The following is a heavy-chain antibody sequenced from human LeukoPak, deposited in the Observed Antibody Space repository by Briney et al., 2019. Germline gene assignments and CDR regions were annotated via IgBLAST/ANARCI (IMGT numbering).Heavy chain of an antibody. CDR3: ARARRDPYSSSWYFDY. CDR2: IYYSGST. Sequence: SETLSLTCTVPGGSISSYYWSWIRQPPGKGLEWIGYIYYSGSTNYNPSLKSRVTISVDTSKNQFSLKLSSVTAADTAVYYCARARRDPYSSSWYFDYWGQGTLVTVSS. CDR1: GGSISSYY. D-gene: IGHD6-13*01. J-gene: IGHJ4*02. V-gene: IGHV4-59*01.